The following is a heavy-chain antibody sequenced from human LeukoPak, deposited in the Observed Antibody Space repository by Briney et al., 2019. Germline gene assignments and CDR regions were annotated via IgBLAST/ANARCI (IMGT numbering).Heavy chain of an antibody. J-gene: IGHJ5*02. CDR2: ISSSSSYI. Sequence: PGGSLRLSCAASGFTFSSYSMNWVRQAPGKGLEWVSSISSSSSYIYYADSVKGRFTISRDNAKNSLYLQMNSLRAEDTAVYYCAKDNWNYARDWFDPWGQGTLVTVSS. D-gene: IGHD1-7*01. CDR1: GFTFSSYS. V-gene: IGHV3-21*01. CDR3: AKDNWNYARDWFDP.